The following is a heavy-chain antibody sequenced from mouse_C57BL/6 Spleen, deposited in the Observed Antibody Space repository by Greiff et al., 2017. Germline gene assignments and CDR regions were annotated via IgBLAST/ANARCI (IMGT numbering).Heavy chain of an antibody. CDR2: IFPGSGST. D-gene: IGHD2-5*01. J-gene: IGHJ4*01. CDR3: ARAGYSNYDAMDY. V-gene: IGHV1-75*01. CDR1: GYTFTDYS. Sequence: QVQLQQSGPELVKPGASVKISCKASGYTFTDYSINWVKQRPGQGLGWIGWIFPGSGSTYYNEKFKGKATLTVDNSSSTAYMLLSSLTSEGSAVYLCARAGYSNYDAMDYWGQGTSVTVSS.